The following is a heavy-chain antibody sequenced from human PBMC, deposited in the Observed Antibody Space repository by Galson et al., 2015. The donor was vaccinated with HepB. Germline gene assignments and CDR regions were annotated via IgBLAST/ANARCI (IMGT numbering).Heavy chain of an antibody. CDR1: GFTFSSYG. Sequence: SLRLSCAASGFTFSSYGMHWVRQAPGKGLEWVAVIWYDGSNKYYADSVKGRFTISRDNSKNTLYLQMNSLRAEDTAVYYCARDSTLIFGSGYYLGRPYYYYYMDVWGKGATVTVSS. D-gene: IGHD3-3*01. CDR2: IWYDGSNK. J-gene: IGHJ6*03. V-gene: IGHV3-33*01. CDR3: ARDSTLIFGSGYYLGRPYYYYYMDV.